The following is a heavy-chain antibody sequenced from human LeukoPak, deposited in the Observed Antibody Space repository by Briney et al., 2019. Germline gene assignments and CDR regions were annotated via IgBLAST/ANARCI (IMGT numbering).Heavy chain of an antibody. CDR3: ARDLYSSSWPR. D-gene: IGHD6-13*01. V-gene: IGHV3-7*01. CDR2: IKQDGSEK. CDR1: GFTFSSYA. J-gene: IGHJ4*02. Sequence: GGSLRLSCAASGFTFSSYAMSWVRQAPGKGLEWVANIKQDGSEKYYVDSVKGRFTISRDNAKNSLYLQMNSLRAEDTAVYYCARDLYSSSWPRWGQGTLVTVSS.